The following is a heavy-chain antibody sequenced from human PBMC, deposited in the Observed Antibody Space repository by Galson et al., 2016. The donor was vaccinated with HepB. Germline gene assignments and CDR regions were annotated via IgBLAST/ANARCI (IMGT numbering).Heavy chain of an antibody. CDR3: GTSTGTTEY. J-gene: IGHJ4*02. V-gene: IGHV4-39*01. CDR2: FFSGGRT. Sequence: SETLSLTCTLSGGSVGSGGVYWGWIRQPPGKGLDYVGNFFSGGRTSYNPSLESRVSISVDTSKNQFSLKLTSVTAADSGVYYCGTSTGTTEYWGQGTLVTVSS. CDR1: GGSVGSGGVY. D-gene: IGHD1-1*01.